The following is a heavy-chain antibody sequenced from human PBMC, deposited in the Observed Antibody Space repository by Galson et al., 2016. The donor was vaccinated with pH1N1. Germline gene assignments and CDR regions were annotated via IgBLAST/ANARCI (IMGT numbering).Heavy chain of an antibody. Sequence: SVKVSCKASGYTFTGYYIHWVRQAPGQGLEWMGWIKPNSGDTKYAQKFQGRVTMTRDTSISTAYMELSSLRSGDTAIYYCARGRYCNNRGCFMGIDSWGQGPLVTVSS. CDR1: GYTFTGYY. D-gene: IGHD2-8*01. CDR2: IKPNSGDT. CDR3: ARGRYCNNRGCFMGIDS. J-gene: IGHJ4*02. V-gene: IGHV1-2*02.